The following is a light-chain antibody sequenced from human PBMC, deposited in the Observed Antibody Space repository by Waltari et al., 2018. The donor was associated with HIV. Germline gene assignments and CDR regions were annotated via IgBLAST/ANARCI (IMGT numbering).Light chain of an antibody. CDR2: GNS. V-gene: IGLV1-40*01. CDR3: QSYDSSLSGWV. CDR1: SFNIGAHDE. J-gene: IGLJ3*02. Sequence: QSVLTTPPSVSGAPGQRVTSSCTGSSFNIGAHDELPWYHHLPGAAPKLLIYGNSNRPSGVPDRFSGSKSGTSASLAITELQAEDEADYYCQSYDSSLSGWVFGGGTKLTVL.